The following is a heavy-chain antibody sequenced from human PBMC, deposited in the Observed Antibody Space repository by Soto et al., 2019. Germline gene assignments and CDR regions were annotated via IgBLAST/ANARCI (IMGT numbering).Heavy chain of an antibody. V-gene: IGHV1-18*04. CDR3: AREKEVVVAATNYYYGMDV. D-gene: IGHD2-15*01. CDR1: GYTLTSYG. J-gene: IGHJ6*02. Sequence: QVQLVQSGAEVKKPGASVKVSCKASGYTLTSYGISWVRQAPGQGLEWMGWISAYNGNTNYAQKLQGRVTMTTDTSTSTAYMELRSLRSDDTAVYYCAREKEVVVAATNYYYGMDVWGQGTTVTVSS. CDR2: ISAYNGNT.